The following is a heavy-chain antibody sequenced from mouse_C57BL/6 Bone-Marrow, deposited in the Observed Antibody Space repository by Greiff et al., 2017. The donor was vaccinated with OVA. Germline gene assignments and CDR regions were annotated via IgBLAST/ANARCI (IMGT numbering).Heavy chain of an antibody. Sequence: VQLVESGPGLVQPSQSLSITCTVSGFSLTSYGVHWVRQSPGKGLEWLGVIWSGGSTDYNAAFISRLSISKDNSKSQVFFKMNSLQADDTAIYYCARNGDGNWFAYWGQGTLVTVSA. CDR2: IWSGGST. CDR3: ARNGDGNWFAY. V-gene: IGHV2-2*01. CDR1: GFSLTSYG. J-gene: IGHJ3*01. D-gene: IGHD2-1*01.